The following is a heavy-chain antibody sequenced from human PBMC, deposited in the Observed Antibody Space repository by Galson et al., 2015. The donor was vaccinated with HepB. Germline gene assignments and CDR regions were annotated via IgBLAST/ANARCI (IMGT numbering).Heavy chain of an antibody. CDR2: IRSKAYGGTT. V-gene: IGHV3-49*03. CDR3: TSRAIYNYTDY. Sequence: SLRLSCAASGFTFGNYAMSWFRQAPGKGLEWVGFIRSKAYGGTTEYAASVKGRFTISRDDSKSIAYLQMNSLKTEDTAVYYCTSRAIYNYTDYWGQGTLVTVSS. D-gene: IGHD2-21*01. J-gene: IGHJ4*02. CDR1: GFTFGNYA.